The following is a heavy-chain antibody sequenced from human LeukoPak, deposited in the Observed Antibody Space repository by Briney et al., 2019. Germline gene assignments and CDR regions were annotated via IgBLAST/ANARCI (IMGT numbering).Heavy chain of an antibody. V-gene: IGHV3-11*01. CDR1: GFSFSDYF. Sequence: GGSLRLSCAASGFSFSDYFMSWMRQAPGKGLEWISYISISGSVTYYADSVKGRFTISRDNAKNSLYLQMNSLRAEDTAVYYCASDTLDIVVVPAAVWGQGTLVTVSS. CDR3: ASDTLDIVVVPAAV. D-gene: IGHD2-2*01. J-gene: IGHJ4*02. CDR2: ISISGSVT.